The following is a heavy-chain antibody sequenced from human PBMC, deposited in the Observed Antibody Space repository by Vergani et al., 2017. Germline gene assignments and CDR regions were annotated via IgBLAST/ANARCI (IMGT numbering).Heavy chain of an antibody. CDR2: ISGSGGST. V-gene: IGHV3-23*01. CDR3: SKSGRVEQAWASDY. CDR1: GFTFSSYA. Sequence: EVQLLESGGGLVQPGGSLRLSCAASGFTFSSYAMSWVRQAPGKGLEWVSAISGSGGSTYYADSVKGRFTISRDNSKNTLYLQMNSLRAEDTAVYYCSKSGRVEQAWASDYWGQGTLVTVSS. D-gene: IGHD1/OR15-1a*01. J-gene: IGHJ4*02.